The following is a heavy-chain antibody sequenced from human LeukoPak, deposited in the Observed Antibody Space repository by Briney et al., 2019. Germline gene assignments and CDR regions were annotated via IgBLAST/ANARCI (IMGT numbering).Heavy chain of an antibody. Sequence: GGSLRLSCAASGFTFSSYAMSWVRQAPGKGLEWVSAISGSGGSTFYADSVKGRFTISRDNSKNTLYLQMNSLRAEDTAVYYCAKNLGNIVGATTGDYWGQGTLVTVSS. CDR2: ISGSGGST. CDR3: AKNLGNIVGATTGDY. CDR1: GFTFSSYA. J-gene: IGHJ4*02. V-gene: IGHV3-23*01. D-gene: IGHD1-26*01.